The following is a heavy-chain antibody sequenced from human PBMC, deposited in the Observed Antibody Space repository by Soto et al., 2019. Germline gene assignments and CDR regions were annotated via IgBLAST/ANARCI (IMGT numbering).Heavy chain of an antibody. D-gene: IGHD2-21*02. CDR2: INPSGGST. Sequence: ASVMVSCKASGYTFTSYYMHWVRQAPGQGLEWMGIINPSGGSTSYAQKFQGRVTMTRDTSTSTVYMELSSLRAEDTAVYYCARAGLFCGGDCYPPLYYYYGMDVWG. CDR1: GYTFTSYY. CDR3: ARAGLFCGGDCYPPLYYYYGMDV. J-gene: IGHJ6*02. V-gene: IGHV1-46*03.